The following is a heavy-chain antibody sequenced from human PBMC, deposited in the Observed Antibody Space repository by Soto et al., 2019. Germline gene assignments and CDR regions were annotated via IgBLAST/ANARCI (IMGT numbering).Heavy chain of an antibody. D-gene: IGHD6-19*01. CDR2: IYYSGST. CDR1: GGSISSGGYY. V-gene: IGHV4-61*08. Sequence: PSETLSLTCAVSGGSISSGGYYWSWIRQPPGKGLEWIGYIYYSGSTNYNPSLKSRVTISVDTSKNQFSLKLSSVTAADTAVYYCARDTSSGWPDYWGQGTLVTVSS. J-gene: IGHJ4*02. CDR3: ARDTSSGWPDY.